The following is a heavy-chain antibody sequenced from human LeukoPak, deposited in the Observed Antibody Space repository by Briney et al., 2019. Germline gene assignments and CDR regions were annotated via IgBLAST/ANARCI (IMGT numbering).Heavy chain of an antibody. V-gene: IGHV3-23*01. CDR1: GFTFYMYA. Sequence: GGSLRLSCQASGFTFYMYAMSWVRQAPGKGLEWVASMCGTAGCTFYPDSVKGRFTISRDNSKNTLYLQMSGLRAEDTALYYCAKDRPNYYHISGSYYKRNGDYWGRGTLVTVSS. D-gene: IGHD3-22*01. CDR2: MCGTAGCT. CDR3: AKDRPNYYHISGSYYKRNGDY. J-gene: IGHJ4*02.